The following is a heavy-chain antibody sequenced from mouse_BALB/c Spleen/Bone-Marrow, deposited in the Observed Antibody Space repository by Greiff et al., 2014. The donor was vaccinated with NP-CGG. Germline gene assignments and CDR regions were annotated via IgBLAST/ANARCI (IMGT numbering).Heavy chain of an antibody. CDR3: ARKYGDY. Sequence: LEESGAELVRPGSSVKISCKASGYPFSSYWMNWVKQRPGQGLEWIGQIYPGDGETNYNGKFKGNATPTADKSSSTAYMQLISLTSEDSAVYFCARKYGDYWGQGTTLTVSS. D-gene: IGHD2-10*02. J-gene: IGHJ2*01. V-gene: IGHV1-80*01. CDR2: IYPGDGET. CDR1: GYPFSSYW.